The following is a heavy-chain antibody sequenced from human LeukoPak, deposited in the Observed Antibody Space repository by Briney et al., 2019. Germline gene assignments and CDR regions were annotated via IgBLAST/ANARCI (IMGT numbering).Heavy chain of an antibody. CDR1: GFTFSNYN. Sequence: GGSLRLSCAASGFTFSNYNMDWVRQAPGKGLEWVSYISSSSSTIYYADSVKGRFTISRDNAKNSLWLQMNSLRAEDTAVYYCARVEGGYTYVYDYWGQGTLVTVSS. CDR2: ISSSSSTI. CDR3: ARVEGGYTYVYDY. J-gene: IGHJ4*02. D-gene: IGHD5-18*01. V-gene: IGHV3-48*04.